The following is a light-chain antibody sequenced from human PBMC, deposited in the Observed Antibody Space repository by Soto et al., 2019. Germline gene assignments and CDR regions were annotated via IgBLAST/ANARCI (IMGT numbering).Light chain of an antibody. V-gene: IGLV2-14*03. CDR2: DVN. Sequence: QSALTQPASVSGSPGQSITISCTGTSSDIGGTTDVSWYQQHPGKAPKLMIYDVNNRPSGVSNRFSGSKSGNAASLTISGLQAEDEADYSCSSYTTSSSLGVFGTGTKLTV. CDR3: SSYTTSSSLGV. CDR1: SSDIGGTTD. J-gene: IGLJ1*01.